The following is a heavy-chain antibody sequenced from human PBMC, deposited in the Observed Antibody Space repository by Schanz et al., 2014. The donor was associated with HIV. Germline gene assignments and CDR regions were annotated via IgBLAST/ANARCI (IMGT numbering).Heavy chain of an antibody. V-gene: IGHV3-30*18. Sequence: QVQLVESGGGVVQPGRSLRLSCAASGFTFSSYGMHWVRQAPGKGLEWVAVISYDGSNKYYADSVKGRFTISRDNSKNTLWLQVNSLTTEDTAVYYCAKDYGDFVPYGFLDFWGQGTLVAVSS. CDR2: ISYDGSNK. CDR1: GFTFSSYG. D-gene: IGHD4-17*01. J-gene: IGHJ4*02. CDR3: AKDYGDFVPYGFLDF.